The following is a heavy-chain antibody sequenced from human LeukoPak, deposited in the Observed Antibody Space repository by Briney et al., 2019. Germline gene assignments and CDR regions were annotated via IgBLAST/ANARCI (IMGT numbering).Heavy chain of an antibody. CDR3: ASQTSAKGFGD. CDR2: IKQDGSVI. D-gene: IGHD4/OR15-4a*01. V-gene: IGHV3-7*05. Sequence: GGSLRLSCAASGFTFSTYWMSWVRQAPGKGLEWVANIKQDGSVIFYVDSVKGRFTISRDNAKNSLYLQMNNLRAEDTAVYYCASQTSAKGFGDWGQGTLVTVSS. CDR1: GFTFSTYW. J-gene: IGHJ4*02.